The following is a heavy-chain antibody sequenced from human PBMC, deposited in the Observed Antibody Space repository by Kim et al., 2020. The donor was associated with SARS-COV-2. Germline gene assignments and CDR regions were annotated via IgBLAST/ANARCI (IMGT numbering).Heavy chain of an antibody. CDR3: ARGFWNGGGREYYYYGMDV. CDR2: IIPIFGTA. Sequence: SVKVSCNASGGTFSSYAISWVRQAPGQGLEWMGGIIPIFGTANYAQKFQGRVTITADESTSTAYMELSSLRSEDTAVYYCARGFWNGGGREYYYYGMDVWGQGTTVTVSS. V-gene: IGHV1-69*13. J-gene: IGHJ6*02. CDR1: GGTFSSYA. D-gene: IGHD1-1*01.